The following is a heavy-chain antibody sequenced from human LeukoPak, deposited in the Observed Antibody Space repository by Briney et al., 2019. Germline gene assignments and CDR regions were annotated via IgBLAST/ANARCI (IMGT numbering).Heavy chain of an antibody. V-gene: IGHV3-23*01. Sequence: GGSLRLSCAASGFTFSSYAMSWVRQAPGKGLEWVSAISGSGGSTYYADSVKGRFTISRDNSENTLYLQMNSLRAEDTAVYYCAKGYCSSTSCDPDYWGQGTLVTVSS. J-gene: IGHJ4*02. D-gene: IGHD2-2*01. CDR3: AKGYCSSTSCDPDY. CDR2: ISGSGGST. CDR1: GFTFSSYA.